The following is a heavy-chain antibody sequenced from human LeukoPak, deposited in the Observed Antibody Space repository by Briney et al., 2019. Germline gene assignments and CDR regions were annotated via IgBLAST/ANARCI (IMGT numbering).Heavy chain of an antibody. D-gene: IGHD2-15*01. CDR3: ARHQDFPGAFDI. CDR2: IDPSDSYT. CDR1: GYSFTSYW. V-gene: IGHV5-10-1*01. Sequence: GESLKVSWKGSGYSFTSYWIRWVRQMPGKGLEWMWRIDPSDSYTNYSPSFQGHVTISADKSISTAYLQWSSLKASDTAMYYCARHQDFPGAFDIWGQGTMVTVSS. J-gene: IGHJ3*02.